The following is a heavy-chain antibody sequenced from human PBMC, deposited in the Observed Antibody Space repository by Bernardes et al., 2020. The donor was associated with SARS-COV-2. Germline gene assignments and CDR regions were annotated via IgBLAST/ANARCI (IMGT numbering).Heavy chain of an antibody. D-gene: IGHD3-3*02. J-gene: IGHJ4*02. V-gene: IGHV2-5*01. CDR3: AHRPRHFWSGYYEVCFDY. Sequence: SGPTLVKPTQTLTLTCTFSWFSLRTSGVGVGWIRQPPGKALEWLALIYWHDDKRYSPSLKSRLTITKDTSKNQVVLTMTNMDPVDTATYYCAHRPRHFWSGYYEVCFDYWGQGTLVTVSS. CDR2: IYWHDDK. CDR1: WFSLRTSGVG.